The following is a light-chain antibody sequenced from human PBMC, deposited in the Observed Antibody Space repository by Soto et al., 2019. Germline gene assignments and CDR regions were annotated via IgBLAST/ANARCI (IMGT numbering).Light chain of an antibody. V-gene: IGKV1-39*01. Sequence: DIPMTQSPSSLSASVGDRVNISCRASQNIGIYLNWYQQRPGKAPTLLIYAASTLQSGVSSRFSGSGSGTHFTLTISSLQPEDFATYYCQQSYRTPHTFGQGTKLETK. J-gene: IGKJ2*01. CDR3: QQSYRTPHT. CDR2: AAS. CDR1: QNIGIY.